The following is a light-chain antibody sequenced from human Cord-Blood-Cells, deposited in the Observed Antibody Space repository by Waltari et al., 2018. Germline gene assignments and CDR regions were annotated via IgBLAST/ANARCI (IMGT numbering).Light chain of an antibody. V-gene: IGLV3-1*01. Sequence: SYELTQSPSVSVSPGQTASITCSGDTLGDKYACWYQQKPGQSPVLVIYQDSKRPSGIPERFSGSNSGNTATLTISGTQAMDEADYYCQAWDSSTAVFGTGTKVTVL. CDR1: TLGDKY. J-gene: IGLJ1*01. CDR2: QDS. CDR3: QAWDSSTAV.